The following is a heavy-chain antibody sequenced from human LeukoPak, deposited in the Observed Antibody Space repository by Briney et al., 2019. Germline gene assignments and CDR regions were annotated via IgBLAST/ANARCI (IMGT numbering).Heavy chain of an antibody. CDR3: AREAWGSSCSDY. CDR1: GFTSTSYA. J-gene: IGHJ4*02. CDR2: INAGNGNT. Sequence: ASVKVSCKTSGFTSTSYAMHWVRQAPGQSLEWMGWINAGNGNTKYSQKFQGRVTITRDTSASTAYMELSSLRSEDTAVYYCAREAWGSSCSDYWGQGTLVTVSP. V-gene: IGHV1-3*01. D-gene: IGHD6-13*01.